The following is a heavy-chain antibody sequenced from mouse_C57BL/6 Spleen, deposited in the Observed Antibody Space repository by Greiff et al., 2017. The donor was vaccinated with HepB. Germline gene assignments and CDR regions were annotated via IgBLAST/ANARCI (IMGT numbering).Heavy chain of an antibody. CDR3: ATSYYYGSLAWFAY. Sequence: VQLVESGGGLVQPGGSLSLSCAASGFTFTDYYMSWVRQPPGKALEWLGFIRNKANGYTTEYSASVKGRFTISRDNSQSILYLQMNALRAEDSATYYCATSYYYGSLAWFAYWGQGTLVTVSA. V-gene: IGHV7-3*01. J-gene: IGHJ3*01. CDR2: IRNKANGYTT. CDR1: GFTFTDYY. D-gene: IGHD1-1*01.